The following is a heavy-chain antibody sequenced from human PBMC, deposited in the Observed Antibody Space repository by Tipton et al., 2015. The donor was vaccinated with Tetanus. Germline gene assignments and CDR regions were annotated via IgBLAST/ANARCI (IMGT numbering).Heavy chain of an antibody. J-gene: IGHJ5*02. CDR2: IYYTGST. D-gene: IGHD1-26*01. Sequence: TLSLTCTVSGASSTSGDYYWAWIRQPPGKGPEWIGSIYYTGSTYYNPSLKSRVTISEDTSKNQFSLKLSSVTAADTAVYYCAGYSIVGASNNWFDPWGQGTLVTVSS. CDR3: AGYSIVGASNNWFDP. V-gene: IGHV4-39*01. CDR1: GASSTSGDYY.